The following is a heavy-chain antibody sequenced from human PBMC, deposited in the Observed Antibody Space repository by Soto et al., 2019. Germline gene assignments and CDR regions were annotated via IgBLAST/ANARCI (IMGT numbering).Heavy chain of an antibody. J-gene: IGHJ5*02. D-gene: IGHD3-10*01. Sequence: PSETLSLTCAVSGDSISSTFWWTWVRQSPGKGLEWIGEVYHTGNTRYNPSLKSRVTISVDTSKNQFSLKLSSVTAADMAVYYCARDHLMVRGDTALLDHCGQGTLVTVSS. CDR2: VYHTGNT. CDR1: GDSISSTFW. CDR3: ARDHLMVRGDTALLDH. V-gene: IGHV4-4*02.